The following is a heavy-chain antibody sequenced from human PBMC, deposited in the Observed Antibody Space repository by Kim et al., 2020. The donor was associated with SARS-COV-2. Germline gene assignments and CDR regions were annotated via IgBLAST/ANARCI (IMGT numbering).Heavy chain of an antibody. CDR1: GFTFSSYG. Sequence: GGSLRLSCAASGFTFSSYGMHWVRQAPGKGLEWVAVIWYDGSNKYYADSVKGRFTISRDNSKNTLYLQMNSLRAEDTAVYYCARDLMDTAMVTSGSLDYWGQGTLVTVSS. D-gene: IGHD5-18*01. CDR2: IWYDGSNK. J-gene: IGHJ4*02. V-gene: IGHV3-33*01. CDR3: ARDLMDTAMVTSGSLDY.